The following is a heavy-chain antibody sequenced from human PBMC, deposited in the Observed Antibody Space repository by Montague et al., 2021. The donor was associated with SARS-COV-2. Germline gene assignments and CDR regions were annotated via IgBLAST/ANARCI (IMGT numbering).Heavy chain of an antibody. J-gene: IGHJ4*02. CDR1: GVSVTDYY. CDR3: VGHPHYVGLNGPLDF. Sequence: SETLSLTCTVSGVSVTDYYWSWIRQPPGKGLEWVGDVLYNKGTNFNPSLKSRVAISVDTSKNQFSLRLTSVTAADTAFYYCVGHPHYVGLNGPLDFWGQGTLVTVSS. CDR2: VLYNKGT. D-gene: IGHD3-9*01. V-gene: IGHV4-59*08.